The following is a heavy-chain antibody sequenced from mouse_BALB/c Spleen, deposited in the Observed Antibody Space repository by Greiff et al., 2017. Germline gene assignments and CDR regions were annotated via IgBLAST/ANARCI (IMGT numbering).Heavy chain of an antibody. CDR3: ARKDLRLLFAY. Sequence: EVKLVESGGGLVQPGGSRKLSCAASGFTFSSFGMHWVRQAPEKGLEWVAYISSGSSTIYYADTVKGRFTISRDNPKNTLFLQMTSLRSEDTAMYYCARKDLRLLFAYWGQGTLVTVSA. D-gene: IGHD1-2*01. J-gene: IGHJ3*01. V-gene: IGHV5-17*02. CDR1: GFTFSSFG. CDR2: ISSGSSTI.